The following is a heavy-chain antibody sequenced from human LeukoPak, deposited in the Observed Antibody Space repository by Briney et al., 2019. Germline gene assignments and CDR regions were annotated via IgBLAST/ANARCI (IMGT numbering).Heavy chain of an antibody. Sequence: GGSLRLSCEASGFTFSSYDMHWVRQAPGKGLEWVAVISYDGSNKYYADSVKGRFTISRDNSKNTLYLQMNSLRAEDTAVYYCARDFWYDILTGRFDYWGQGTLVTVSS. CDR2: ISYDGSNK. CDR1: GFTFSSYD. CDR3: ARDFWYDILTGRFDY. J-gene: IGHJ4*02. V-gene: IGHV3-30*03. D-gene: IGHD3-9*01.